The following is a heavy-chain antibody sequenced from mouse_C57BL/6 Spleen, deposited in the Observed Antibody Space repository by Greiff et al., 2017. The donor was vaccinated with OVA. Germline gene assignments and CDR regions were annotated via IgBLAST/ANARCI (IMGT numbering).Heavy chain of an antibody. CDR2: IYPGDGDT. Sequence: QVQLQQSGAELVKPGASVKISCKAPGYAFSSYWMNWVKQRPGKGLEWIGQIYPGDGDTNYNGQFTGKATLTADKSTSTAYMQLSSLTSEDSAVYFCAKMPPSGVACWGQGTLVAVSA. D-gene: IGHD3-1*01. CDR1: GYAFSSYW. CDR3: AKMPPSGVAC. V-gene: IGHV1-80*01. J-gene: IGHJ3*01.